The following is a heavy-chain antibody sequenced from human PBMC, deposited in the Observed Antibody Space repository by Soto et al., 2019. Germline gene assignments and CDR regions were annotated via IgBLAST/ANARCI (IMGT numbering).Heavy chain of an antibody. CDR3: ARASHSTYSSSWYGDAFDI. CDR1: GYTFTSYG. Sequence: QVQLVQSGAEVKKPGASVKVSCKASGYTFTSYGISWVRQAPGQGLEWMGWISAYNGNTNYAQKLQGRVNMTTDTSTSTAYMELRSLRSDDTAVYYCARASHSTYSSSWYGDAFDIWGQGTMVTVSS. V-gene: IGHV1-18*01. J-gene: IGHJ3*02. CDR2: ISAYNGNT. D-gene: IGHD6-13*01.